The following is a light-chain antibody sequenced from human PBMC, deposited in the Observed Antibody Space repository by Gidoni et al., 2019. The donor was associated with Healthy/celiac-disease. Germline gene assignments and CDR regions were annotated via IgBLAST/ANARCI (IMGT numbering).Light chain of an antibody. CDR2: EGS. CDR3: CSYAGSSTHVV. Sequence: QSALTQPASVAGSPGQSITISCTGTSSDVGSYNLVSWYQQHPGKAPKLMIYEGSKRPSGVSNRFSGSKSGNTASLTISWLQAEDEADYYCCSYAGSSTHVVFGGGTKLTVL. CDR1: SSDVGSYNL. V-gene: IGLV2-23*01. J-gene: IGLJ2*01.